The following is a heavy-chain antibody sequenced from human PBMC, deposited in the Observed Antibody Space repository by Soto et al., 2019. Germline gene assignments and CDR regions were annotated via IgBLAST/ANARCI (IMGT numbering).Heavy chain of an antibody. CDR3: ARGITIFGVVARDYYYYMDV. J-gene: IGHJ6*03. V-gene: IGHV4-59*08. CDR2: IYYSGST. CDR1: GGSISSYY. D-gene: IGHD3-3*01. Sequence: TSETLSLTCTVSGGSISSYYWSWIRQPPGKGLEWIGYIYYSGSTNYNPSLKSRVTISVDTSKNQFSLKLSSVTAADTAVYYCARGITIFGVVARDYYYYMDVWGKGTTVTVSS.